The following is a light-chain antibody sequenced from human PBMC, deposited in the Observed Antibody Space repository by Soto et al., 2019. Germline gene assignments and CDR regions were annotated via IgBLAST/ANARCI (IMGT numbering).Light chain of an antibody. CDR3: HQYHLWPWT. Sequence: DIQMTQSPSSLSASVGDRVTITCRASQSISSYLNWYQQKPGKAPKLLIYAASSLQSGVPSRFSGSGSGTDFTLTISSLQPEDFAVYYCHQYHLWPWTFGQGTKVDIK. CDR1: QSISSY. J-gene: IGKJ1*01. CDR2: AAS. V-gene: IGKV1-39*01.